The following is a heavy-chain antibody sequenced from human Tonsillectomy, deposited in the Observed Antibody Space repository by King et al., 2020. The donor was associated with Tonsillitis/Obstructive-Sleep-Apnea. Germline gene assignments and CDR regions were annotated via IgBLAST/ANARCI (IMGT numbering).Heavy chain of an antibody. CDR1: GFTVSSNY. CDR2: IYSGGST. J-gene: IGHJ6*03. CDR3: AGEGDPYYYDSSGYYPFYYYYYMDV. V-gene: IGHV3-53*01. D-gene: IGHD3-22*01. Sequence: DVQLVESGGGLIQPGGSLRLSCAASGFTVSSNYMSWVRQAPGKGLEWVSVIYSGGSTYYADSVKGRFTISRDNSKNTLYLQMNSLRAEDTAVYYYAGEGDPYYYDSSGYYPFYYYYYMDVWGKGTTVTVSS.